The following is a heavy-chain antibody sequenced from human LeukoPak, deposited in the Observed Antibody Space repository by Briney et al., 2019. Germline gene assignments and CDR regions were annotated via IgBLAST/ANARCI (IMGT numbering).Heavy chain of an antibody. CDR3: TRAIMGGLRYFDWLLYYFDY. V-gene: IGHV3-49*03. CDR2: IRSKAYGGTT. J-gene: IGHJ4*02. Sequence: PGGSLRLSCAASGFTFSDYYMSWIRQAPGKGLEWVGFIRSKAYGGTTEYAASVKGRFTISRDDSKSIAYLQMNSLKTEDTAVYYCTRAIMGGLRYFDWLLYYFDYWGQGTLVTVSS. D-gene: IGHD3-9*01. CDR1: GFTFSDYY.